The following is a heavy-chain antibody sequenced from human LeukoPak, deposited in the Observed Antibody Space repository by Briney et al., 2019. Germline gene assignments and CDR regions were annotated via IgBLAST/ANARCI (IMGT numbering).Heavy chain of an antibody. CDR2: INPNSGGT. J-gene: IGHJ4*02. CDR3: ARGGFYGPDNY. D-gene: IGHD2/OR15-2a*01. CDR1: GCTFSGYY. V-gene: IGHV1-2*02. Sequence: ASVKVSCKASGCTFSGYYMHWVRQAPGQGLEWMGWINPNSGGTNHAQNFQGRVTMTRDTSISTAYMELSRLTSDDTAVYYCARGGFYGPDNYWGQGTLVTVSS.